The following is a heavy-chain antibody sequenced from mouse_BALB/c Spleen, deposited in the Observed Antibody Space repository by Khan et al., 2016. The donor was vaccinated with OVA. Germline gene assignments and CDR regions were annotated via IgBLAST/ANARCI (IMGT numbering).Heavy chain of an antibody. V-gene: IGHV5-12-2*01. D-gene: IGHD2-1*01. CDR3: TRPSTSEYDYGVDY. Sequence: EVELVESGGGLVQPGGSLKLSCAASGFTFSSYTMSWVRQTPDKRLEWVAFISHGGSSDYYPATVKGRFTSSRDNAKNTLYLQMSSLKAGDTAMSYWTRPSTSEYDYGVDYWGQGTSVTVSS. J-gene: IGHJ4*01. CDR1: GFTFSSYT. CDR2: ISHGGSSD.